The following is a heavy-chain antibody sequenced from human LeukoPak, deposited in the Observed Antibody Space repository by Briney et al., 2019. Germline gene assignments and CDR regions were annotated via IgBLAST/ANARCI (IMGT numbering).Heavy chain of an antibody. CDR1: GGTFSSYA. CDR3: AREDYYDSSGYGDG. CDR2: IIPILGIA. D-gene: IGHD3-22*01. J-gene: IGHJ4*02. Sequence: SVKVSCKASGGTFSSYAISWVRQAPGQGLEWMGRIIPILGIANYAQKFQGRVTVTADKSTSTAYMELSSLRSEDTAVYYCAREDYYDSSGYGDGWGQGNLVTVSS. V-gene: IGHV1-69*04.